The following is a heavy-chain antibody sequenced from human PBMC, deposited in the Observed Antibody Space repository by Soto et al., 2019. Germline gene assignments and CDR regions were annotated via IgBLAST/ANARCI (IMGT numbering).Heavy chain of an antibody. Sequence: EVQLVESGGGLVQPGGSLRLSCAASGFTFSSYSMNWVRQAPGKGLEWVSYISSSSSTIYYADSVKGRFTISRDNAKNSLYLQMNSLRAEDTAVYYCARSRGGERLAYSSGWYLFYFDYWGQGTLVTVSS. J-gene: IGHJ4*02. CDR2: ISSSSSTI. CDR1: GFTFSSYS. CDR3: ARSRGGERLAYSSGWYLFYFDY. V-gene: IGHV3-48*01. D-gene: IGHD6-19*01.